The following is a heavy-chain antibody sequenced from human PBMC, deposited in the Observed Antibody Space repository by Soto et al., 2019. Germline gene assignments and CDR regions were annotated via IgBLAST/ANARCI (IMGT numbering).Heavy chain of an antibody. CDR1: GGSFSGYY. J-gene: IGHJ6*02. CDR2: INHSGST. V-gene: IGHV4-34*01. D-gene: IGHD3-10*01. CDR3: ARENHITMVRGHIEDYYYYGMDV. Sequence: SETLSLTCAVYGGSFSGYYWTWIRQPPGTGLEWIGEINHSGSTNYNPSLKSRVTISVDTSKNQFSLKLSSVTAADTAVYYCARENHITMVRGHIEDYYYYGMDVWGQGTTVTVSS.